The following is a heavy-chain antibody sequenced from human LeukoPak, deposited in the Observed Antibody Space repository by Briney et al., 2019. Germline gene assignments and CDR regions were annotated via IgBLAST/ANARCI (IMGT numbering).Heavy chain of an antibody. J-gene: IGHJ4*02. CDR3: ARGDSGNYAGFDY. D-gene: IGHD1-26*01. CDR1: GFTFSSYS. CDR2: ISSSSVYI. Sequence: PGGSLRLSCAASGFTFSSYSMNWVRQAPGKGLEWVSSISSSSVYIYYADSVKGRFTISRDNAKNSLYLRMNSLTAEDTAVYYCARGDSGNYAGFDYWGQGTLVTVSS. V-gene: IGHV3-21*01.